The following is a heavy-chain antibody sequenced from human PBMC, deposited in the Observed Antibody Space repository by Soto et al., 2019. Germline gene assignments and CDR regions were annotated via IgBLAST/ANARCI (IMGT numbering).Heavy chain of an antibody. Sequence: SETLSLTCAVYGGSFSGYYWGWIRQPPGKGLEWIGEINHSGSTNYNPSLKSRVTISVDTSKNQFSLKLSSVTAADTAVYYCSSINSSRWYIDYWGQGTLVTGSS. CDR2: INHSGST. V-gene: IGHV4-34*01. CDR1: GGSFSGYY. D-gene: IGHD6-19*01. CDR3: SSINSSRWYIDY. J-gene: IGHJ4*02.